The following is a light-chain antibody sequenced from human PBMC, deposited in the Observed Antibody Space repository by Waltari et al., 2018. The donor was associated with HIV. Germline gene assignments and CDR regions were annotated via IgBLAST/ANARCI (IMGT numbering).Light chain of an antibody. CDR3: GTWDSSLSAWV. J-gene: IGLJ3*02. CDR2: ENN. V-gene: IGLV1-51*02. Sequence: QSVLTQPPSVSAAPGPKVTISCSGSSSHIRPNYVSWYQQLPGTAPKLLIYENNKRPSGIPDRFSGSKSGTSATLGITGLQTGDEADYYCGTWDSSLSAWVFGGGTKLTVL. CDR1: SSHIRPNY.